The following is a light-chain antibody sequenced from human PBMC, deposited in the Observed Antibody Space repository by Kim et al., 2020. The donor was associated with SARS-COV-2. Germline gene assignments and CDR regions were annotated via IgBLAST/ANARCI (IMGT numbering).Light chain of an antibody. CDR3: QQRYNWPLT. CDR2: ETS. CDR1: QSVGNS. V-gene: IGKV3-11*01. Sequence: LSPGERATLSSRASQSVGNSLAWFQQKPGQAPRLLIFETSNRATGIPARFSGSGSGTAFTLTISSLEPEDFAVYYCQQRYNWPLTFGGGTKVDIK. J-gene: IGKJ4*01.